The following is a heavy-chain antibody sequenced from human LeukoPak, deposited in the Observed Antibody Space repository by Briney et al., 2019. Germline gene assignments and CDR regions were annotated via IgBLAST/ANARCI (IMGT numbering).Heavy chain of an antibody. J-gene: IGHJ3*02. Sequence: GGSLRLSCAASGFTFSSYGMHWVRQAPGKGLEWVAFIRYDGSNKYYADSVKGRSTISRDNSKNTLYLQMNSLRAEDTAVYYCAKDLTTVTTQQIWGQGTMVTVSS. CDR1: GFTFSSYG. CDR3: AKDLTTVTTQQI. D-gene: IGHD4-17*01. V-gene: IGHV3-30*02. CDR2: IRYDGSNK.